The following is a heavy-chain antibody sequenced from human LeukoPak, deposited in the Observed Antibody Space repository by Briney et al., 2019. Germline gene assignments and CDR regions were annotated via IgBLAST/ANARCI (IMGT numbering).Heavy chain of an antibody. CDR2: ISGSGDST. CDR3: AKDYSGSYCYFGY. D-gene: IGHD1-26*01. Sequence: GGSLRLSCAASGFTFSNYAMSWVRQAPGKGLEWVSTISGSGDSTYYADSVKGRFTISRDNSKNTLYLQMNSPRAEDTAVYYCAKDYSGSYCYFGYWGQGTLVTVSS. CDR1: GFTFSNYA. J-gene: IGHJ4*02. V-gene: IGHV3-23*01.